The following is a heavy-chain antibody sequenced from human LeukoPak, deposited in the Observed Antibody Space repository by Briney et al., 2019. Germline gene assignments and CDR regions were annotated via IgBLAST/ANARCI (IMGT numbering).Heavy chain of an antibody. Sequence: ASETLSLTCTVSGGSISSSSYYWGWIRQPPGKGLEWIGSIYYSGSTYYNPSLKSRVTISVDTSKNQFSLKLSSVTAADTAVYYCARGYCSGGSCSPLDYWGQGTLVTVPS. J-gene: IGHJ4*02. CDR2: IYYSGST. D-gene: IGHD2-15*01. CDR1: GGSISSSSYY. CDR3: ARGYCSGGSCSPLDY. V-gene: IGHV4-39*01.